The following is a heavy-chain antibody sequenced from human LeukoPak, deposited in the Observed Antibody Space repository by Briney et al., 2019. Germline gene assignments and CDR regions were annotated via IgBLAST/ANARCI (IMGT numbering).Heavy chain of an antibody. Sequence: ASVTVSCKASGYTFTGYYMHWVRQAPGQGLEWMGWINPNSGGTNYAQKFQGRVTMTRDTSISTAYMELSRLRSDDAAVYYCARDERRQWLVRSWFDPWGQGTLVTVSS. J-gene: IGHJ5*02. CDR3: ARDERRQWLVRSWFDP. D-gene: IGHD6-19*01. CDR1: GYTFTGYY. CDR2: INPNSGGT. V-gene: IGHV1-2*02.